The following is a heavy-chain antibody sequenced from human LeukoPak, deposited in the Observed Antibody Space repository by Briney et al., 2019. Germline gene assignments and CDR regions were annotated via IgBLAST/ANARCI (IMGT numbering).Heavy chain of an antibody. V-gene: IGHV4-59*06. CDR1: GCPIINYY. CDR3: ARVDDYDYVWGSYRY. CDR2: IYLGGST. D-gene: IGHD3-16*02. Sequence: SDTLSLTRTVSGCPIINYYWIWLRQHPDKALVGIGYIYLGGSTYHNPSLNSRVTISVEMSKNRFFLKLRSVRVADTAVYYCARVDDYDYVWGSYRYWGQGILVTVSS. J-gene: IGHJ4*02.